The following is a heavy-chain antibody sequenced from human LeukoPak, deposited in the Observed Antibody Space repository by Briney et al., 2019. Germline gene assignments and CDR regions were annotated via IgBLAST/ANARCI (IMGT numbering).Heavy chain of an antibody. J-gene: IGHJ6*03. V-gene: IGHV6-1*01. CDR1: GDSVSSNSAA. D-gene: IGHD6-19*01. Sequence: SQTLSLTCAISGDSVSSNSAAWNWIRQSPSRGLEWLGRTYYRSKWYNDYAVSVKSRITINPDTSKNQFSLQLNSVTPEDTAVYYCARTLPTPYSSGWTQAAGHYYYYYMDVWGKGTTVTISS. CDR2: TYYRSKWYN. CDR3: ARTLPTPYSSGWTQAAGHYYYYYMDV.